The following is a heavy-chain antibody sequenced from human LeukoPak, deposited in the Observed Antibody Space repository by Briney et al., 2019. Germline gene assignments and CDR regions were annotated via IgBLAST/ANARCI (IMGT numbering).Heavy chain of an antibody. CDR3: ARVTGYMTEDYLDF. J-gene: IGHJ4*02. V-gene: IGHV4-59*01. Sequence: SETLSLTCTVSGGSISSYYWSWTRQPPGKGLEWIGYIYYNGSTNYNPSLKSLLTISVDTSKNQFSLKLSSVTAADTAVYYCARVTGYMTEDYLDFGGQGTLITVSS. D-gene: IGHD6-13*01. CDR1: GGSISSYY. CDR2: IYYNGST.